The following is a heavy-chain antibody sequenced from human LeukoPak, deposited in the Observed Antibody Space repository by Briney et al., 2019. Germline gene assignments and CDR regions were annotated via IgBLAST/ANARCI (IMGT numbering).Heavy chain of an antibody. CDR2: IYYSGTT. Sequence: PSETLSLTCTVSGGSISHSYWSWIRQPPGKGLEWIGYIYYSGTTNYNPSLKSRVTISVDTSKNQFSLKLNSVTAADTAVYYCARDGAGFGLVNHYSSLSGYFDYWGQGTRVTVSS. J-gene: IGHJ4*02. D-gene: IGHD3-10*01. CDR1: GGSISHSY. V-gene: IGHV4-59*01. CDR3: ARDGAGFGLVNHYSSLSGYFDY.